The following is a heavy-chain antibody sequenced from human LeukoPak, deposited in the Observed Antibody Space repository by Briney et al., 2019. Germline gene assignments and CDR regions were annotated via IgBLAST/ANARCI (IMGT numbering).Heavy chain of an antibody. J-gene: IGHJ6*04. V-gene: IGHV3-21*01. CDR2: ISSSSSYI. Sequence: PGGSLRLSSAASVFTFSISSMYCVRQAPGKGLEWVSSISSSSSYIYYADSVKGRFTISRDNAKNSLYLQMNSLRAEDMAVHYCERSDPVDVWGKGTTVTVSS. CDR3: ERSDPVDV. CDR1: VFTFSISS.